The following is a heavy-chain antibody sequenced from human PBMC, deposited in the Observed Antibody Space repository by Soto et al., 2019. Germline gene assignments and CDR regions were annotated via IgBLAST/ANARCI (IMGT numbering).Heavy chain of an antibody. CDR2: LIPLFGTP. CDR1: GGTFSNFP. D-gene: IGHD2-8*01. Sequence: SVKVSCKASGGTFSNFPISWVRQAPGQGLEWMGGLIPLFGTPKYAQKFQGRVTIIADESTSTAYMELRSLRSEDTAIYYCVRAPGPMYYAMDAWGQGTTVTVSS. V-gene: IGHV1-69*13. CDR3: VRAPGPMYYAMDA. J-gene: IGHJ6*02.